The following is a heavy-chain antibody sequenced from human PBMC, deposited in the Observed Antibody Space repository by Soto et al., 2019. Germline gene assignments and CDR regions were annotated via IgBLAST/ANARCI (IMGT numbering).Heavy chain of an antibody. Sequence: QAQLEQSGGEVKKPGSSVKVSCKASRVAFSKFIVTWVRQAPGLGLEWVGGIIPIFGTANYAQTLQGRVTITADESTNTVYMELSSLRSEDTALYFCARGRGLYNSGRSQLDYWGQGTLLTVSS. D-gene: IGHD1-1*01. CDR1: RVAFSKFI. CDR3: ARGRGLYNSGRSQLDY. V-gene: IGHV1-69*01. J-gene: IGHJ4*02. CDR2: IIPIFGTA.